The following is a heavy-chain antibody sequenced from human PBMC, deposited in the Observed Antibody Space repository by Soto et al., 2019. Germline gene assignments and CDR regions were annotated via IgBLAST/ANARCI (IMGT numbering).Heavy chain of an antibody. CDR1: GFTVSTNY. CDR3: VKSGDNYNLLDY. J-gene: IGHJ4*02. Sequence: LRLSCEAFGFTVSTNYMSWVRQTPGKGLEWVSVFYSGGSTFYADSVKGRFTISRDNSRNTLYLQISSLRGDDTATYYCVKSGDNYNLLDYWGQGTPVTVSS. CDR2: FYSGGST. V-gene: IGHV3-53*01. D-gene: IGHD1-1*01.